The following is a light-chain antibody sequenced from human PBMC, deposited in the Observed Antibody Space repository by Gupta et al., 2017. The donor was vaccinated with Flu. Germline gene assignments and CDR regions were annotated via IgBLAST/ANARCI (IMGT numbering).Light chain of an antibody. CDR3: QQYSAYPLT. J-gene: IGKJ4*01. CDR2: RAS. V-gene: IGKV1-5*03. Sequence: DIQMTQSPSSLSASVRDRVTITCRASQSVYTWLAWFQQKPGTAPKLLIYRASNLDSGVPSRFSGSGSGTEFTLTINSLQPDDFATYYCQQYSAYPLTFGGGTKVEIK. CDR1: QSVYTW.